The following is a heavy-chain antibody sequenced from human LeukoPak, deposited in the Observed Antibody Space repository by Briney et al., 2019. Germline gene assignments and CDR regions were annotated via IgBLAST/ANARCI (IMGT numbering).Heavy chain of an antibody. Sequence: GGSLRLSCAASGFTVSSNFMSWVRQAPGKGLEWVSVIHTGGSTNYAGSVKDRFTISRDNSKNTLYLQMNSLRVEDTAVYYCARGYSGSSQPFEYWGQGTLVTPSS. CDR2: IHTGGST. J-gene: IGHJ4*02. CDR3: ARGYSGSSQPFEY. CDR1: GFTVSSNF. D-gene: IGHD6-6*01. V-gene: IGHV3-66*01.